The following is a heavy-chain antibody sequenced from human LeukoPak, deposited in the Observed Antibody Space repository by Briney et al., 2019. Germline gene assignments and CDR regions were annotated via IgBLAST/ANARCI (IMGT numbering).Heavy chain of an antibody. CDR1: GYTFTSYA. CDR2: INAGNGNT. J-gene: IGHJ5*02. D-gene: IGHD2-15*01. Sequence: ASVKVSCKASGYTFTSYAMHWVRQAPGQRLEWMGWINAGNGNTKYSQEFQGRVTIIRDTSASTAYMELSSLRSEDMAVYYCARGYCSGGSCSWFDPWGQGTLVTVSS. CDR3: ARGYCSGGSCSWFDP. V-gene: IGHV1-3*03.